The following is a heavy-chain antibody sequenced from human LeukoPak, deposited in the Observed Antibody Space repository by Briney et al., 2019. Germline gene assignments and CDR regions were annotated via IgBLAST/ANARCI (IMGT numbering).Heavy chain of an antibody. D-gene: IGHD5-18*01. CDR3: ARERHRYSSGRGFDY. CDR1: GGSFSGYY. CDR2: INHSGST. Sequence: PSETLSLTCAVYGGSFSGYYWSWIRQPPGKGLEWIGEINHSGSTNYNPSLKSRVTISVDTSKNQFSLKLSSVTAADTAVYYCARERHRYSSGRGFDYWGQGTLVTVSS. J-gene: IGHJ4*02. V-gene: IGHV4-34*01.